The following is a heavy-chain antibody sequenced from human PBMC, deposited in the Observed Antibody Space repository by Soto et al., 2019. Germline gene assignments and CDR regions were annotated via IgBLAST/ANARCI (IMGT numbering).Heavy chain of an antibody. D-gene: IGHD2-15*01. CDR3: AKGYCSGFSCYFPWFDP. Sequence: GGSLRLSCAASGFTFSSYGMHWVRQAPGKGLEWVAVISYDGSNKYYADSVKGRFTISRDNSKNTLYLQMNSLRAEDTAVYYCAKGYCSGFSCYFPWFDPWGQGTLVTVSS. J-gene: IGHJ5*02. CDR2: ISYDGSNK. V-gene: IGHV3-30*18. CDR1: GFTFSSYG.